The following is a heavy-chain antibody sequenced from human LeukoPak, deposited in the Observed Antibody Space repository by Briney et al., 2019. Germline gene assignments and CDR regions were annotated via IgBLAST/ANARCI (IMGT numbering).Heavy chain of an antibody. J-gene: IGHJ4*02. Sequence: PGGSLRLSCTASGFTFGDYAMSWVRQAPGKGLEWVGFIRSKAYGGTTEYAASVKGRFTISRDDSKSIAYLQMNSLKTEDTAVYYCTRDSVTYYYDGFDYWGQGTLVTVSS. CDR1: GFTFGDYA. CDR2: IRSKAYGGTT. CDR3: TRDSVTYYYDGFDY. D-gene: IGHD3-22*01. V-gene: IGHV3-49*04.